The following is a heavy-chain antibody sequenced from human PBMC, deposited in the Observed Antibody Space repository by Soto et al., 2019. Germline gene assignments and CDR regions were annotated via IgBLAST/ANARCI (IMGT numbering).Heavy chain of an antibody. V-gene: IGHV1-69*01. Sequence: QVQLVQSGAEVKKPGSSVKVSCKASGGNFRRYAISWVRQAPGQGLEWMGGILPIFGSPSHAQKFQGRVTVTADESTSTAYLELTGLTSEDTAMYYCVFGDCTTTSCSYYFYGLDVWGQGSPVTVSS. D-gene: IGHD2-2*01. J-gene: IGHJ6*02. CDR2: ILPIFGSP. CDR1: GGNFRRYA. CDR3: VFGDCTTTSCSYYFYGLDV.